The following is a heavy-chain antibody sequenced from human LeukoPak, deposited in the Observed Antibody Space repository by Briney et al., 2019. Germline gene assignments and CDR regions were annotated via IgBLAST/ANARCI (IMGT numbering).Heavy chain of an antibody. CDR2: IYSGGST. CDR1: GFTVSSNY. J-gene: IGHJ4*02. V-gene: IGHV3-53*01. CDR3: AREYVSGWYFHFDY. Sequence: GGSLRLSCAASGFTVSSNYMSWVRQAPGKGLEWVSVIYSGGSTYYADPVKGRFTISRDNSKNTLYLQMNSLRAEDTAVYYCAREYVSGWYFHFDYWGQGTLVTVSS. D-gene: IGHD6-19*01.